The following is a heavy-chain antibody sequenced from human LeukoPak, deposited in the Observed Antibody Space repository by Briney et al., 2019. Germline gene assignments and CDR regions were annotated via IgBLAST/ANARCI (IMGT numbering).Heavy chain of an antibody. CDR3: ARGRWSATTASHYLDF. CDR1: EYTFTDYA. CDR2: INAGNGNT. V-gene: IGHV1-3*01. D-gene: IGHD5-24*01. Sequence: WASVKVSCKASEYTFTDYAINWVRQAPGQRLEWMGWINAGNGNTRYSQRFQGRVTITRDTSASTAYMELSSLTSEDTAVYYCARGRWSATTASHYLDFWGQGTLVTVSS. J-gene: IGHJ4*02.